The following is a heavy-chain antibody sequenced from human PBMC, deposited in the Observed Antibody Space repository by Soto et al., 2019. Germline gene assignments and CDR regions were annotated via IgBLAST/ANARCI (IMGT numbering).Heavy chain of an antibody. Sequence: EVQLLESGGGLVLPGGSLRLSCAGSGFTPTTTPLSWVRQPPGKGLEWVTTISGTASRTYYVDSVKGRFFISRENSKNTGTLQMNNLTLDDTAVYYCATSFRYFDNWGQGTRVTVSS. CDR1: GFTPTTTP. CDR3: ATSFRYFDN. J-gene: IGHJ4*02. CDR2: ISGTASRT. V-gene: IGHV3-23*01. D-gene: IGHD3-9*01.